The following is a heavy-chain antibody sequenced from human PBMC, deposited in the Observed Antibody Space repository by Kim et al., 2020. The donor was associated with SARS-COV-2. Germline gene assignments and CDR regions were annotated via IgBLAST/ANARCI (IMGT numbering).Heavy chain of an antibody. V-gene: IGHV3-30*03. Sequence: GGSLRLSCAVSGFTFGSAHMHWVRQAPGKGLEWVAVISADESIKGYADSVRGRFSGSRDNSPNTLFLQIDSLRPEDTAVYYCAREGHSSGRAGNFDNWGQGNLVTVSS. D-gene: IGHD6-19*01. CDR3: AREGHSSGRAGNFDN. CDR1: GFTFGSAH. J-gene: IGHJ4*02. CDR2: ISADESIK.